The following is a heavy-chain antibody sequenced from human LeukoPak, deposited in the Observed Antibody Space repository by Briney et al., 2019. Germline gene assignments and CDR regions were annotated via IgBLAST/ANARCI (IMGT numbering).Heavy chain of an antibody. J-gene: IGHJ4*02. CDR3: ARGDDATADY. V-gene: IGHV1-8*02. CDR1: GGTFSSYA. D-gene: IGHD4-11*01. CDR2: MNPNSGNT. Sequence: GSSVKVSCKASGGTFSSYAISWVRQAPGQGLEWMGWMNPNSGNTGYAQKFQGRVTMTRNTSISTAYMELSSLRSEDTAVYYCARGDDATADYWGQGTLVTVSS.